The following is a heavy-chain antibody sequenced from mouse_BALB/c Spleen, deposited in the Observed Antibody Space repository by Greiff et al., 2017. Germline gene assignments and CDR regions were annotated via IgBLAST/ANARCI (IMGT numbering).Heavy chain of an antibody. CDR2: ISSGSSNI. Sequence: DVKLVESGGGLVQPGGSRKLSCAASGFTFSSFGMHWDRQAPEKGLEWVAYISSGSSNIYYADTVKGRFTISRDNPKNTLFLQMTSLRSEDTAMYYCARGAFYDGYYFAWFAYWGQGTLVTVSA. CDR1: GFTFSSFG. CDR3: ARGAFYDGYYFAWFAY. V-gene: IGHV5-17*02. D-gene: IGHD2-3*01. J-gene: IGHJ3*01.